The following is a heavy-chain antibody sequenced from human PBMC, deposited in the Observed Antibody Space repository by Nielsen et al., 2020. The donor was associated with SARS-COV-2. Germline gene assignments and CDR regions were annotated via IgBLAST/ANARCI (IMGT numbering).Heavy chain of an antibody. CDR2: IYYSGST. CDR3: ARQTVLVPAAIYYYYYMDV. D-gene: IGHD2-2*02. V-gene: IGHV4-59*01. J-gene: IGHJ6*03. CDR1: GGSISSYY. Sequence: SETLSLTCTVSGGSISSYYWSWIRQPPGKGLEWIGYIYYSGSTNYNPSLKSRVTISVDTSKNQFSLKLSSVTAADTAVYYCARQTVLVPAAIYYYYYMDVWGKGTTVTVSS.